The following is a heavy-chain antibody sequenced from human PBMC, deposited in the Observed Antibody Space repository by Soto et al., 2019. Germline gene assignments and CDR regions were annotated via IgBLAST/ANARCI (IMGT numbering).Heavy chain of an antibody. CDR2: IYHSGGT. D-gene: IGHD3-10*01. CDR1: GGSISSSNW. CDR3: ARDYMVRGVMRWFDP. J-gene: IGHJ5*02. V-gene: IGHV4-4*02. Sequence: ETQSLTCAVPGGSISSSNWRSWVRQPPGKGLEWIGGIYHSGGTNYNPSPKSRVTISVDKSKNQFSLKLSSVTAADTAVYYCARDYMVRGVMRWFDPWGQGTLVTVSS.